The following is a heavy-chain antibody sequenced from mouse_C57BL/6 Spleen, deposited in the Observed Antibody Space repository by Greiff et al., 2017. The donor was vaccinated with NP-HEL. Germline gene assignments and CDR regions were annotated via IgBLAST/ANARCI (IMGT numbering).Heavy chain of an antibody. CDR3: AREGIYYYGSRDYYAMDY. CDR2: IYPGSGST. V-gene: IGHV1-55*01. J-gene: IGHJ4*01. D-gene: IGHD1-1*01. CDR1: GYTFTSYW. Sequence: VKLQQPGAELVKPGASVKMSCKASGYTFTSYWITWVKQRPGQGLEWIGDIYPGSGSTNYNEKFRSKATLTVDTSSSTAYMQLSSLTSEDSAVYYCAREGIYYYGSRDYYAMDYWGQGTSVTVSS.